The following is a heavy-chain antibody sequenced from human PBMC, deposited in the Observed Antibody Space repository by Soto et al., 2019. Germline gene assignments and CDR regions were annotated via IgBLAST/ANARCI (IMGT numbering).Heavy chain of an antibody. CDR1: GGTFSSYA. CDR3: ARDIGVVPAAILGNLFDT. V-gene: IGHV1-69*01. Sequence: QVQLVQSGAEVKKPGSSVKVSCKASGGTFSSYAISWLRQAPGQGLEWMGGIIPIFGTANYAQKFQGRVTLIADESTSTAYMELSSMRYVDTAVYYCARDIGVVPAAILGNLFDTWGQGTLFAVSS. CDR2: IIPIFGTA. J-gene: IGHJ5*02. D-gene: IGHD2-2*02.